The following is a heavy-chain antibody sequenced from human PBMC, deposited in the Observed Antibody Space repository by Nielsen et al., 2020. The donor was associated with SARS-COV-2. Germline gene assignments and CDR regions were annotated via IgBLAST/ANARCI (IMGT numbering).Heavy chain of an antibody. J-gene: IGHJ4*02. CDR1: GFTFSSYS. D-gene: IGHD2/OR15-2a*01. CDR3: ARTASSSLFNFDY. CDR2: ISSSSSYI. V-gene: IGHV3-21*01. Sequence: GESLKISCAASGFTFSSYSMNWVRQAPGKGLEWVSSISSSSSYIYYADSVKGRFTISRDNAKNSLYLQMNSLRAEDTAVYYCARTASSSLFNFDYWGQGTLVTVFS.